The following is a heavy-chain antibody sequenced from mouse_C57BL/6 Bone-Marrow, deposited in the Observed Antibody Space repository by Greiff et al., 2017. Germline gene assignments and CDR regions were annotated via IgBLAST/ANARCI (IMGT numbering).Heavy chain of an antibody. Sequence: EVQLQQSGPELVKPGASVKISCKASGYSFTGYYMNWVKQSPEKSLEWIGEINPSTGGTTYNQKFKAKATLTVDKSSSTAYMQLKSLTSEGSAVYYCARWGGSSFYYFDYWGQGTTLTVSS. CDR2: INPSTGGT. D-gene: IGHD1-1*01. V-gene: IGHV1-42*01. CDR3: ARWGGSSFYYFDY. J-gene: IGHJ2*01. CDR1: GYSFTGYY.